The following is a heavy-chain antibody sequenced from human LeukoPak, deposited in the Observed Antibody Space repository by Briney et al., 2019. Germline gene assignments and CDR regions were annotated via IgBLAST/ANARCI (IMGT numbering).Heavy chain of an antibody. CDR2: ISPNEGST. J-gene: IGHJ4*02. CDR1: GFTFSSFD. V-gene: IGHV3-64D*09. CDR3: VKIARD. Sequence: GGSLRLSCSASGFTFSSFDMHWVRQAPGKGLEYISAISPNEGSTYHADSVKGRFTISRDNSKNTLYLQMSSLRIEDTAVYYCVKIARDWGQGTLVTVSS.